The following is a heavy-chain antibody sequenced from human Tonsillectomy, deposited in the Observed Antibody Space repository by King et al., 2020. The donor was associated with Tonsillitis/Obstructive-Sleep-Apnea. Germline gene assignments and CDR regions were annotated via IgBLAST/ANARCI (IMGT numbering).Heavy chain of an antibody. CDR2: ISGSGSFI. CDR3: ARESSPDIRFDP. CDR1: GFNLGSYS. J-gene: IGHJ5*02. D-gene: IGHD2-15*01. Sequence: VQLVESGGGLVKPGGSRRLSCAASGFNLGSYSMNWVRQAPGKGLEWVSLISGSGSFIYYADSVKGRFTISRDNAKNSLYLQMNSLRADDTAVYYCARESSPDIRFDPWGQGTLVTVSS. V-gene: IGHV3-21*01.